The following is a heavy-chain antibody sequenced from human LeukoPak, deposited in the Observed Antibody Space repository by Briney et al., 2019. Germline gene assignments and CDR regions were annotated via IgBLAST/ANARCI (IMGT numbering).Heavy chain of an antibody. CDR2: ITGSADYT. CDR1: GFTFTTYA. CDR3: AKEESTNSACFGDFDY. V-gene: IGHV3-23*01. J-gene: IGHJ4*02. D-gene: IGHD5/OR15-5a*01. Sequence: PGGSLRLSCAASGFTFTTYAMTWVRQAPGKGLEWVSPITGSADYTYYADSVKGRFTISRDNSKDTLYLEMISLRVEDTAVYYCAKEESTNSACFGDFDYWGQGTQVTVSA.